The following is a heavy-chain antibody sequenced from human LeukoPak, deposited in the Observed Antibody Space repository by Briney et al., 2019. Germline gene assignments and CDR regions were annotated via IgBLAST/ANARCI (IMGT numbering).Heavy chain of an antibody. CDR1: GGTFRSYA. D-gene: IGHD3-10*01. V-gene: IGHV1-69*06. CDR2: IIPIFGTA. Sequence: ASVKVSCKASGGTFRSYAISWVRQAPGQGLEWMGGIIPIFGTANYAQKFQGRVTITADKSTSTAYMELSSLRSEDTAVYYCAGDGSGPRDYYYYMDVWGKGTTVTVSS. CDR3: AGDGSGPRDYYYYMDV. J-gene: IGHJ6*03.